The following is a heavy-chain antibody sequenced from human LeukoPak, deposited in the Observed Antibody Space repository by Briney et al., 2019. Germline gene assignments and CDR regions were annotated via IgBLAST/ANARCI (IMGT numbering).Heavy chain of an antibody. D-gene: IGHD6-19*01. CDR2: ISRGSTYI. CDR3: ARAPEFSSGWLLDY. Sequence: GGSLRLSCAASGFSFSTYNMNWVRQAPGKGLEWVSSISRGSTYIYYADSVKGRFTISRDNAKNSLYLQMNSLRAADTGVYYCARAPEFSSGWLLDYWGQGSLVTVSS. CDR1: GFSFSTYN. V-gene: IGHV3-21*04. J-gene: IGHJ4*02.